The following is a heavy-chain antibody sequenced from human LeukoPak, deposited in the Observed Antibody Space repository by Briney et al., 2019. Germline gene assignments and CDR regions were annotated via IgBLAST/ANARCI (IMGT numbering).Heavy chain of an antibody. D-gene: IGHD6-19*01. Sequence: PSETLSLTCAVYGGSFSGYYWSWIRQPPGKGLEWIGETNHSGSTNYNPSLKSRVTISVDTSKNQFSLKLSSVTAADTAVYYCASTVASPNWFDPWGQGTLVTVSS. J-gene: IGHJ5*02. CDR2: TNHSGST. V-gene: IGHV4-34*01. CDR3: ASTVASPNWFDP. CDR1: GGSFSGYY.